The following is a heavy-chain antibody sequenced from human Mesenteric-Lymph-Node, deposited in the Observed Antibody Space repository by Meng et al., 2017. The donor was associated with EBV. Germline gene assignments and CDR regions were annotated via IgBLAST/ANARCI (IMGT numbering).Heavy chain of an antibody. J-gene: IGHJ5*02. V-gene: IGHV1-46*01. D-gene: IGHD2-15*01. CDR2: VNPSVGRA. CDR3: ARVDCSGGSCYPDT. CDR1: GYTFTANY. Sequence: QVQWVQYGAGVKKPGASVKVSCKASGYTFTANYMHWVRQAPGQGFEWMGIVNPSVGRASYAQKFQGRVTMTGDTSTATAYMEISSLKSDDTAVYYCARVDCSGGSCYPDTWGQGTLVTVSS.